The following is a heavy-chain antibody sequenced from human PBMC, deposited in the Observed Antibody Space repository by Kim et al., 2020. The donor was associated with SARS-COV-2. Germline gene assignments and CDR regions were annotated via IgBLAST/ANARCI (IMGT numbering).Heavy chain of an antibody. J-gene: IGHJ4*02. CDR1: GFTFNSYA. CDR3: AKTSSGWFFDY. CDR2: IRYNGDRT. V-gene: IGHV3-23*01. D-gene: IGHD2-15*01. Sequence: GGSLRLSCAASGFTFNSYAMTWVRQAPGKGLEWVSIIRYNGDRTFYADSVKGRFTISRDNSKNMLYLQMNSLRAEDTAVDYCAKTSSGWFFDYWGQGTLVTVSS.